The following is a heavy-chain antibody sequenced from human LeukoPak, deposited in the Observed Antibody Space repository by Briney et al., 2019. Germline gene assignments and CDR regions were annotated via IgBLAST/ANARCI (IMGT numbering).Heavy chain of an antibody. J-gene: IGHJ6*02. CDR2: IIPIIGIA. D-gene: IGHD5-18*01. CDR1: GGTFSSYT. V-gene: IGHV1-69*02. Sequence: ASVKVSCKASGGTFSSYTISWVRQAPGQGLEWMGRIIPIIGIANYAQKFQGRVTITADKSTSTAYMELSSLRSEDTAVYYCARLPAGDTAMVPYYYYGMDVWGQGTTVTVSS. CDR3: ARLPAGDTAMVPYYYYGMDV.